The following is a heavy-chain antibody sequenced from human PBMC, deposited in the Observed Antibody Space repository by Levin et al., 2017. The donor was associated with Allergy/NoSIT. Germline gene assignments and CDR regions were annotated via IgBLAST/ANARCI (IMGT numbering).Heavy chain of an antibody. CDR3: ARDASGSYVDY. CDR1: GFTFSKYS. J-gene: IGHJ4*02. Sequence: PGGSLRLSCAASGFTFSKYSMHWVRQAPGAGLEWVSIISYDEKNKHYGDSVKGRFTISIYISKNTVYLQRSSLRPEDTAVYYCARDASGSYVDYWGQGTLVTVSS. D-gene: IGHD3-10*01. CDR2: ISYDEKNK. V-gene: IGHV3-30*03.